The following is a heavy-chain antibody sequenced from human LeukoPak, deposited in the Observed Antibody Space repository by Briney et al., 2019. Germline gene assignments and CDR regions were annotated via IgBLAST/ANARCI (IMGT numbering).Heavy chain of an antibody. CDR1: GYTFTSYY. V-gene: IGHV1-69*13. CDR2: IIPIFGTA. CDR3: ARVRKLGIVQRYWYFDL. Sequence: GASVKVSCKASGYTFTSYYMHWVRQAPGQGLEWMGGIIPIFGTANYAQKFQGRVTITADESTSTAYMELSSLRSEDTAVYYCARVRKLGIVQRYWYFDLWGRGTLVTVSS. D-gene: IGHD7-27*01. J-gene: IGHJ2*01.